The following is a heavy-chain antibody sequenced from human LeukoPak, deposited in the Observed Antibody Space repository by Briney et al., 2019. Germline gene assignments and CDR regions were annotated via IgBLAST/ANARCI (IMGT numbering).Heavy chain of an antibody. CDR1: GGSISTSNYY. J-gene: IGHJ3*02. D-gene: IGHD2-21*01. CDR3: ARQRLSLWWSARGAFDI. CDR2: IFYSGST. Sequence: SETLSLTCTVSGGSISTSNYYWGWIRQPPGKGLEWIGNIFYSGSTYYSPSLKSRVTISLDTSRNQFSLKLSSVTAADTAVYYCARQRLSLWWSARGAFDIWGQGTMVTVSS. V-gene: IGHV4-39*01.